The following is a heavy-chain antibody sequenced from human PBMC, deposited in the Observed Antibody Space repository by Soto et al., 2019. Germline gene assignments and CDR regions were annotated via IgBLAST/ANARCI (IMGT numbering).Heavy chain of an antibody. CDR2: IIPIFGTA. CDR1: GGTFSSYA. V-gene: IGHV1-69*12. D-gene: IGHD2-15*01. CDR3: ARVVVVAAVDYDAFDI. J-gene: IGHJ3*02. Sequence: QVQLVQSGAEVKKPGSSVKVSCKASGGTFSSYAISWVRQAPGQGLEWMGGIIPIFGTANYAQKFQGRVTFTADDSTSTAYMELSSLRSEDTAVYYCARVVVVAAVDYDAFDIWGQGTMVTVSS.